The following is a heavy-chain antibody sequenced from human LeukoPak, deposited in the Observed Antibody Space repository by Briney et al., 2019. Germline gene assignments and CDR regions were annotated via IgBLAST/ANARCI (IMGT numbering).Heavy chain of an antibody. J-gene: IGHJ4*02. D-gene: IGHD3-10*01. CDR2: ICPDGSVV. Sequence: PVGSLRLSCVASGFTFSAYCMHWVRQGPEKGLEWVSRICPDGSVVNHADSVKGRFTTSRDNAKNTVFLQMNSLRVDDTAVYYCVRDLREADHWGRGTLVTVSS. V-gene: IGHV3-74*01. CDR1: GFTFSAYC. CDR3: VRDLREADH.